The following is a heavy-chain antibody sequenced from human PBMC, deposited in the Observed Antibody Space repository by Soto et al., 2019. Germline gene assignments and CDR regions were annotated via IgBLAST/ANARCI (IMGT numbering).Heavy chain of an antibody. D-gene: IGHD5-12*01. V-gene: IGHV3-48*03. CDR3: ARDGYAHANGGDV. Sequence: GGSLRLSCAASGFTFSSYEMNWVRQAPGKGLEWVSYISSSGSTIYYADSVKGRFTISRDNAKNPLYLQMNSLRAEDTAVYYCARDGYAHANGGDVWGQGTTVTVSS. CDR1: GFTFSSYE. CDR2: ISSSGSTI. J-gene: IGHJ6*02.